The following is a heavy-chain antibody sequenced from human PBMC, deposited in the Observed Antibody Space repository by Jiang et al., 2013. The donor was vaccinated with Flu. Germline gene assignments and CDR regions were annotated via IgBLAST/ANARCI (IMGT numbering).Heavy chain of an antibody. CDR2: IYHSGST. J-gene: IGHJ4*02. CDR3: ARDLGSGDGYNWDY. V-gene: IGHV4-38-2*02. D-gene: IGHD5-24*01. Sequence: GPGLVKPSETLSLTCAVSGYSISSGYYWGWIRQPPGKGLEWIGSIYHSGSTYYNPSLKSRVTISVDTSKNQFSLKLSSVTAADTAVYYCARDLGSGDGYNWDYWGQGTLVTVSS. CDR1: GYSISSGYY.